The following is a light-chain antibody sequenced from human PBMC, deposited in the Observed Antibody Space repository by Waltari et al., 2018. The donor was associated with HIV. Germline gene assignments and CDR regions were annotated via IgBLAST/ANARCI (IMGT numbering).Light chain of an antibody. V-gene: IGKV4-1*01. Sequence: DISMTQSPDSLAVSLGARATINCKSSQTILYRSNSKNYLAWYQQKPGQPPKLLIYWASTRESGVPDRFSGSGSGTDFTLTISSLQAEDVAVYYCQQYFDSPFTFGPGTKVDLK. CDR3: QQYFDSPFT. J-gene: IGKJ3*01. CDR2: WAS. CDR1: QTILYRSNSKNY.